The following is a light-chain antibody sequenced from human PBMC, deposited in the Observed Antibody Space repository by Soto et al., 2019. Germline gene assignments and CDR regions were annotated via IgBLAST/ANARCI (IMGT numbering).Light chain of an antibody. CDR3: SSYTSSSTYV. CDR1: SSDVGGYNY. J-gene: IGLJ1*01. CDR2: DVS. Sequence: QSVLTQPASVSGSPGQSLTISCTGTSSDVGGYNYVSWYQQHPGKAPKLMIYDVSNRPSGVSNRFSGSKSGNTASLTISWLQAEDEADYYCSSYTSSSTYVFGTGTKVTVL. V-gene: IGLV2-14*01.